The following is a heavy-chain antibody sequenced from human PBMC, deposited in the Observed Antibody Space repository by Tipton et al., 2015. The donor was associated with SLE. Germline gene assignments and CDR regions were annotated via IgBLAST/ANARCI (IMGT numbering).Heavy chain of an antibody. Sequence: LRLSCAVYGGSFSGYYWSWIRQPPGKGLEWIGEIYHSGSTNYNPSLKSRVTISVDKSKNQFSLKLSSVTAADTAVYYCAREVVYDYVWGDLWYFDLWGRGTLVTVSS. D-gene: IGHD3-16*01. CDR3: AREVVYDYVWGDLWYFDL. J-gene: IGHJ2*01. V-gene: IGHV4-34*01. CDR1: GGSFSGYY. CDR2: IYHSGST.